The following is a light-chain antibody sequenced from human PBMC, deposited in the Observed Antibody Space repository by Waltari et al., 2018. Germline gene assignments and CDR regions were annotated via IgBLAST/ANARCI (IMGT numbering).Light chain of an antibody. CDR2: NAS. J-gene: IGKJ3*01. CDR3: QQVNIFPFT. CDR1: PSISSW. Sequence: DIQMTQSPSSVSASVGDRVTIACRASPSISSWLAWYQQKPGKAPNLLIYNASSLQSGVSSRFSGSGSGTDFSLTISGLQPEDLATYYCQQVNIFPFTFGPGTKVDIK. V-gene: IGKV1-12*01.